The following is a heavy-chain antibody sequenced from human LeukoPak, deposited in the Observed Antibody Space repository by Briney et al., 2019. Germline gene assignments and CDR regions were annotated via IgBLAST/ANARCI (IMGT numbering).Heavy chain of an antibody. V-gene: IGHV1-46*01. D-gene: IGHD3-22*01. J-gene: IGHJ4*02. CDR2: INPSGGST. CDR1: GYTFTSYY. Sequence: ASVKVSCKASGYTFTSYYMHWVRQAPGQGLEWMGIINPSGGSTSYAQKFQGRVTMTRDMSTSTVYMELSSLRSEDTAVYYCARNRRGPTYYYDSSGYYFDYWGQGTLVTVSS. CDR3: ARNRRGPTYYYDSSGYYFDY.